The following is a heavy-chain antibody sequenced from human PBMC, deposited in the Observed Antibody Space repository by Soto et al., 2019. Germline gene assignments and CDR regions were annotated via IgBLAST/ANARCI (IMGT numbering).Heavy chain of an antibody. V-gene: IGHV4-39*01. CDR3: VRHRSSREIPFDN. CDR1: GDSISGTSFY. CDR2: IYSSGST. D-gene: IGHD2-21*01. J-gene: IGHJ4*02. Sequence: SETLSLTCTVSGDSISGTSFYWGWIRQSLGKGLEWIASIYSSGSTFYNLSLKSRLSLSVDTSKNQFSLRLQSVTAADTAVYYCVRHRSSREIPFDNWGQGTLVTVSS.